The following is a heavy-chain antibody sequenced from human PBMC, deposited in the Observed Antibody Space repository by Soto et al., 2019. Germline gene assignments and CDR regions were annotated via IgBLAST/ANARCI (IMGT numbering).Heavy chain of an antibody. CDR2: ISRSGDRT. J-gene: IGHJ4*02. Sequence: EVQLVESGEGLVQPGGSLRLSCAASGFTFSSYNIHWIRQAPGKGLEFVSAISRSGDRTYYADSVKGRFTITRDNSKNTVRLQMGSLTAEDTAVYYCARTRCSSGQCYYFDYWGRGALVSVSS. CDR3: ARTRCSSGQCYYFDY. V-gene: IGHV3-64*02. CDR1: GFTFSSYN. D-gene: IGHD2-15*01.